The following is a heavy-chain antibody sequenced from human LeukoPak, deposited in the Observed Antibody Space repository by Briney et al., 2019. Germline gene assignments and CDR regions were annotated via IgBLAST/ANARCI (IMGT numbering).Heavy chain of an antibody. Sequence: GGSLRLSCAASGFTFSSDAMSWVRQAPGKGLEWVSAISGSGGSTYYADSVKGRFTISRDNSKNTLYLQMNSLRAEDTAVYYCAKAQAATRVHGMDVWGQGTTVTVSS. J-gene: IGHJ6*02. CDR1: GFTFSSDA. CDR2: ISGSGGST. CDR3: AKAQAATRVHGMDV. D-gene: IGHD6-25*01. V-gene: IGHV3-23*01.